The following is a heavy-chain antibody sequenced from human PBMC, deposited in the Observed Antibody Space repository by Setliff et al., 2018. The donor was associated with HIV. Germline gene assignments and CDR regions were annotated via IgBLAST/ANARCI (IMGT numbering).Heavy chain of an antibody. Sequence: PSETLSLTCTVSGGSISSGSYYWSWIRQPAGKGLEWIGHIHTSGSTSYNPSLKSRVTISVDTSKNQFSLKLSSLTAADTAVYYCARGRTQWPNYNYFDPWGLGTLVTVSS. J-gene: IGHJ5*02. CDR3: ARGRTQWPNYNYFDP. CDR1: GGSISSGSYY. V-gene: IGHV4-61*09. D-gene: IGHD6-19*01. CDR2: IHTSGST.